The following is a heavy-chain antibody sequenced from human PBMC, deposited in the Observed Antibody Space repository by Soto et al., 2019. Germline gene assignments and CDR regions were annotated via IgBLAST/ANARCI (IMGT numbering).Heavy chain of an antibody. CDR3: ATSNWFDP. V-gene: IGHV4-39*01. Sequence: SETLSLTCTVSGGSVSSSGYYWGWIRQPPGRGLEWIGTIYYSGSTYYNPSLKSRVTISVDTSKNQFSLKLSSVTAADTAVYYCATSNWFDPWGQGTLVTSPQ. CDR2: IYYSGST. CDR1: GGSVSSSGYY. J-gene: IGHJ5*02.